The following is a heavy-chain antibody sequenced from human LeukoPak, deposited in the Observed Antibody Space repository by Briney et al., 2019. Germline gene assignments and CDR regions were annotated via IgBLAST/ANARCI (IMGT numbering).Heavy chain of an antibody. CDR3: ASESGYYYDSSGQGGYFDY. Sequence: ASVKVSCKASGGTFSSYAISWVRQAPGQGLEWMGGIIPIFGTANYAQKFQGRVTITADESTSTAYMELSSLRSEDTAVYYCASESGYYYDSSGQGGYFDYWGQGTLVTVSS. J-gene: IGHJ4*02. D-gene: IGHD3-22*01. V-gene: IGHV1-69*13. CDR2: IIPIFGTA. CDR1: GGTFSSYA.